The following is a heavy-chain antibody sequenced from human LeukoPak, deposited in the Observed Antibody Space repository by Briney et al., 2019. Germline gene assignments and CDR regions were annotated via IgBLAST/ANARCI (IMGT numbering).Heavy chain of an antibody. Sequence: SETLSLTCAVYGGSFSGYYWSWIRQPPGKGLEWIGEINHSGSTNYNPSLKSRVTISVDTSKNQFSLKLSSVTAADTAVHYCARGRVAAQYYYYYMDVWGKGTTVTVSS. CDR3: ARGRVAAQYYYYYMDV. CDR2: INHSGST. J-gene: IGHJ6*03. V-gene: IGHV4-34*01. CDR1: GGSFSGYY. D-gene: IGHD6-6*01.